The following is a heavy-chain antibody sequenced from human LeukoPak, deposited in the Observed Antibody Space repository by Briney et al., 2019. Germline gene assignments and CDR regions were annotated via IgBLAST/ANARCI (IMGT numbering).Heavy chain of an antibody. V-gene: IGHV3-23*01. CDR3: ARDERLLSFLK. CDR1: GGSISTSNSY. Sequence: PSETLSLTCAVSGGSISTSNSYWGWIRRPPGTGLEWVSGITGSGGSTYYADSVKGRFTISRDNSKNTLYLQMNSLRAEDTAIYYCARDERLLSFLKWGQGTLVTVSS. J-gene: IGHJ4*02. CDR2: ITGSGGST. D-gene: IGHD3-3*01.